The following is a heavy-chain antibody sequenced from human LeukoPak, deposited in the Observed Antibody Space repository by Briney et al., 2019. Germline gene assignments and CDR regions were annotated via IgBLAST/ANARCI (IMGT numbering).Heavy chain of an antibody. CDR1: GYRFTSYG. J-gene: IGHJ3*02. V-gene: IGHV5-51*01. D-gene: IGHD5-24*01. Sequence: GESLKISCKGSGYRFTSYGIGWVRQMPGKGLEWMGIIYPGDSDTRYSPSFQGQVTISADKSISTAYLQWSSLKASDTAMYYCARRPLPRRGGAPDPFDMWGQGTMVTVSS. CDR3: ARRPLPRRGGAPDPFDM. CDR2: IYPGDSDT.